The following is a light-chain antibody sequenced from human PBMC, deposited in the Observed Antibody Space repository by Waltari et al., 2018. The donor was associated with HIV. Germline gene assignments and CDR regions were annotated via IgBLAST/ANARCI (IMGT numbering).Light chain of an antibody. CDR1: PRVSSN. CDR3: QQYNNWPPLT. Sequence: EIVMPQSPATLSVSPGERATLPCRARPRVSSNLAWYQQKPGQASRLLNYCASTMATGIPSRFSGSGSGTEFTLTISSLQSGDFAVYYCQQYNNWPPLTFGGGTKVEIK. V-gene: IGKV3-15*01. J-gene: IGKJ4*01. CDR2: CAS.